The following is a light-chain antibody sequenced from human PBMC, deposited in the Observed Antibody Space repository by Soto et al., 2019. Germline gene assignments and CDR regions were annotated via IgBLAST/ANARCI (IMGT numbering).Light chain of an antibody. CDR3: QQSYSTLMYT. J-gene: IGKJ2*01. Sequence: DIQMTQSPSSLSASVGDRVTITCRASKSISSYLNWYQQKPGQAPKLLIDAASSLQSGVPSRFRGSGSGTDFTLTISSMQPEDFATYYCQQSYSTLMYTFGQGTKLEIK. V-gene: IGKV1-39*01. CDR1: KSISSY. CDR2: AAS.